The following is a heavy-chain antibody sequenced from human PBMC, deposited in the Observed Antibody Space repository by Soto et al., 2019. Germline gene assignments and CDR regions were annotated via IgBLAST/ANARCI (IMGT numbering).Heavy chain of an antibody. V-gene: IGHV4-31*03. J-gene: IGHJ6*02. Sequence: SETLSLTCTVSGGSISSGGYYWSWIRQHPGKGLEWIGYIYYSGSTYYNPSLKSRVTISVDTSKNQFSLKLSSVTAADTAVYYCARVKYSSYPAYYYYGMDVWGQGTTVT. D-gene: IGHD6-6*01. CDR3: ARVKYSSYPAYYYYGMDV. CDR1: GGSISSGGYY. CDR2: IYYSGST.